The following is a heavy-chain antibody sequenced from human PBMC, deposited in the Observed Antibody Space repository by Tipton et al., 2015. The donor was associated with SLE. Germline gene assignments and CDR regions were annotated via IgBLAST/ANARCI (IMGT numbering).Heavy chain of an antibody. D-gene: IGHD5-24*01. V-gene: IGHV4-59*01. CDR3: ARDRPGDGYNWAWFDP. Sequence: TLSLTCTVSGGSISSYYWSWIRQPPGKGLEWIGYIYYSGSTNYNPSLKGRVTISVDTSKNQFSLKLSSVTAADTAVYYCARDRPGDGYNWAWFDPWGQGTLVTVSS. J-gene: IGHJ5*02. CDR2: IYYSGST. CDR1: GGSISSYY.